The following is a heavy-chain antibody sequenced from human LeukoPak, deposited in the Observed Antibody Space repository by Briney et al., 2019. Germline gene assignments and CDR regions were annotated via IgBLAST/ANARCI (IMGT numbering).Heavy chain of an antibody. Sequence: PGGSLRLSCAASGFTFSSFWMHWVRQAPGKGLVWVSRISSDGSSTSSADSVKGRFTISRDNAKNTLYLQMNSLRAEDTAVYYCARPTYSSGDEGAFDIWGQGTMVTVSS. CDR3: ARPTYSSGDEGAFDI. CDR2: ISSDGSST. CDR1: GFTFSSFW. J-gene: IGHJ3*02. V-gene: IGHV3-74*01. D-gene: IGHD3-22*01.